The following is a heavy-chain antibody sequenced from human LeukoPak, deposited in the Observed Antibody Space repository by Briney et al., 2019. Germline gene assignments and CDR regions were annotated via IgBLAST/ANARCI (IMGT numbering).Heavy chain of an antibody. CDR2: IIPIFGTA. V-gene: IGHV1-69*13. CDR1: GGAFSSYA. Sequence: ASVKVSCKASGGAFSSYAISWVRQAPGRGLEWMGGIIPIFGTANYAQKFQGRVTITADESTSTAYMELSSLRSEDTAVYYCARSYGDYGRRGWFDPWGQGTLVTVSS. CDR3: ARSYGDYGRRGWFDP. J-gene: IGHJ5*02. D-gene: IGHD4-17*01.